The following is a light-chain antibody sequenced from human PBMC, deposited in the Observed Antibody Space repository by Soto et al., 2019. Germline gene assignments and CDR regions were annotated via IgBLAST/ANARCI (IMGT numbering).Light chain of an antibody. V-gene: IGLV2-14*01. CDR1: SXDVGGYNY. J-gene: IGLJ2*01. CDR2: DVS. CDR3: SSYTSSSTLVV. Sequence: QSALTQPASVSGSPGQSITISCTGTSXDVGGYNYVSWYQQHPGKAPKLMIYDVSNRPSGVSNRFSGSKSGNTASLTISGXXXXXXXXXXXSSYTSSSTLVVFGGGTKLTVL.